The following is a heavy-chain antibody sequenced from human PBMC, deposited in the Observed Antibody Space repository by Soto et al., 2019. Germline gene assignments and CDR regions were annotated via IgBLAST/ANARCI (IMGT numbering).Heavy chain of an antibody. CDR1: GYTFTGYY. Sequence: ATVKASCKAAGYTFTGYYMHWVRQAPGQGLEWMGWINPNSGGTNYAQKFQGWVTMTRDTSISTAYMELSRLRSDDTAVYYCARGRVLLWFGELVANDAFDIWGQGTMVTVSS. J-gene: IGHJ3*02. V-gene: IGHV1-2*04. CDR2: INPNSGGT. D-gene: IGHD3-10*01. CDR3: ARGRVLLWFGELVANDAFDI.